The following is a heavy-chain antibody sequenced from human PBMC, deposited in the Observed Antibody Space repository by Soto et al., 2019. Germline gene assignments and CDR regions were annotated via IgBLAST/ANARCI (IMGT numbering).Heavy chain of an antibody. CDR3: ARGVRGYSYGYLDYYYYGMDV. D-gene: IGHD5-18*01. V-gene: IGHV4-34*01. CDR1: GGSFSGYY. J-gene: IGHJ6*02. Sequence: ASETLSLTCAVYGGSFSGYYWSWIRQPPGKGLEWIGEINHSGSTNYNPSLKSRVTISVDTSKNQFSLKLSSVTAADTAVYYCARGVRGYSYGYLDYYYYGMDVWGQGTTVTVSS. CDR2: INHSGST.